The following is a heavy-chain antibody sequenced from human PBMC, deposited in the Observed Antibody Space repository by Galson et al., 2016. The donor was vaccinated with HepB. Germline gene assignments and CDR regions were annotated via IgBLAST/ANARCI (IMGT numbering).Heavy chain of an antibody. CDR1: GFMINTFG. V-gene: IGHV3-30*03. CDR2: TSREMNH. CDR3: AREGYTSGRAGTFDL. J-gene: IGHJ3*01. D-gene: IGHD6-19*01. Sequence: SLRLSCAASGFMINTFGLHWVRQTPGEGPEWVALTSREMNHPHADSVRGRFTISRDTSKNTVYLQMDSLRVDETAVYYCAREGYTSGRAGTFDLWGQGTVVTVSS.